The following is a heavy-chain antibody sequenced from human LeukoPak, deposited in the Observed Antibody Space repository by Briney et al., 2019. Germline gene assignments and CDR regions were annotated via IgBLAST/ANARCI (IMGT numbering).Heavy chain of an antibody. D-gene: IGHD5-18*01. CDR3: ARDAGYVRFDF. V-gene: IGHV3-23*01. CDR1: GFTFSSYA. J-gene: IGHJ4*02. Sequence: GGSLRLSCAASGFTFSSYAMTWVRQAPGKGLEWVSAISGSGGSTYYADSVKGRFTISRDNSRNTLYLQMGSLRAEDMAVYYCARDAGYVRFDFWGQGTLATVSS. CDR2: ISGSGGST.